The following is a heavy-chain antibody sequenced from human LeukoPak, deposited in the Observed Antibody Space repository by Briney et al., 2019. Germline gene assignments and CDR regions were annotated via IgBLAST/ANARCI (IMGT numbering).Heavy chain of an antibody. D-gene: IGHD3-22*01. CDR3: TRGYYDSSTIDY. CDR2: IKSKADGGTT. CDR1: GFTFWSAW. Sequence: GGSLRLSCAASGFTFWSAWMSWVRQAPGKGLEWVGRIKSKADGGTTDYAAPVKGRFTISRDDSKNTLYLQMNSLKTEDTAVYYCTRGYYDSSTIDYWGQGTLVTVSS. J-gene: IGHJ4*02. V-gene: IGHV3-15*01.